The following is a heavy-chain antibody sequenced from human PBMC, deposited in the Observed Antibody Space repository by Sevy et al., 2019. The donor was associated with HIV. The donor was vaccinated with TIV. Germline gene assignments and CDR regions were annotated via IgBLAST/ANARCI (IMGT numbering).Heavy chain of an antibody. D-gene: IGHD3-16*02. CDR3: ARRYFDL. CDR1: GFTFDMYW. V-gene: IGHV3-7*03. CDR2: IRQDGNEI. J-gene: IGHJ4*02. Sequence: GGSLRLSCDASGFTFDMYWMQWVRQAPGKGLEWVANIRQDGNEIYYAASVRGRFTISRDNAKGSLYLQMNNLRVEDTDTYYFARRYFDLWGQGTLVTVSS.